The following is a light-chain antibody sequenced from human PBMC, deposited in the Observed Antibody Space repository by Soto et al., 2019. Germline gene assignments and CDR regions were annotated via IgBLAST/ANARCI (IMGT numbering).Light chain of an antibody. CDR2: SND. J-gene: IGLJ1*01. V-gene: IGLV1-44*01. Sequence: QSALTQPPSASGTPGQRVTISCSGSSSNIGSNTVNWYQQLLGTAPKLLIFSNDQRPSGVPDRFSGSKSGTSASLAISGLQSEYEADYYCAAWDDSLNVNGDYVFGTGTKVTVL. CDR3: AAWDDSLNVNGDYV. CDR1: SSNIGSNT.